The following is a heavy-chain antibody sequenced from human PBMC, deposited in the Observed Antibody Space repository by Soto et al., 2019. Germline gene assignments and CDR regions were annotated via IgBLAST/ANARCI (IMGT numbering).Heavy chain of an antibody. CDR2: IYYSGST. Sequence: SETLSLTCTVSGGSISSGDYYWSWIRQPPGKGLEWIGYIYYSGSTYYNPSLKSRVTISVDTSKNQFSLKLSSVTAADTAVYYCARGDYDFWSGYNYYYYGMDVWGQGTTVTVSS. CDR3: ARGDYDFWSGYNYYYYGMDV. J-gene: IGHJ6*02. V-gene: IGHV4-30-4*01. D-gene: IGHD3-3*01. CDR1: GGSISSGDYY.